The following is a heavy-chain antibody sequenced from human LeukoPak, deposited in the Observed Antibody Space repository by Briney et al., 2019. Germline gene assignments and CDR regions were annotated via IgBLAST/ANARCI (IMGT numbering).Heavy chain of an antibody. CDR3: ARDKVVGATHFDY. CDR1: GFTFGTYW. J-gene: IGHJ4*02. CDR2: IKQDGGEI. V-gene: IGHV3-7*01. Sequence: GGSLRLSCGASGFTFGTYWMHWVRQAPGKGLEWVANIKQDGGEIYYVDSVKGRFTISRDNAKNSLSLQMNSLRAEDTAVYYCARDKVVGATHFDYWGQGTLVTVSS. D-gene: IGHD1-26*01.